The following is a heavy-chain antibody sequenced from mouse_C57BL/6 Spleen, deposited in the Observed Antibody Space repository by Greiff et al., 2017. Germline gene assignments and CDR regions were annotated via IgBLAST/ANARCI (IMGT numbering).Heavy chain of an antibody. CDR3: TTRGNYEFAY. CDR2: IDPENGDP. J-gene: IGHJ3*01. Sequence: VQLQQSGAELVRPGASVKLSCTASGFNIKDDYMHWVKQRPEQGLEWIGWIDPENGDPEYASKFQGKATITADTSSNTAYLQLSSLTSEDTAVYYCTTRGNYEFAYWGQGTLVTVSA. CDR1: GFNIKDDY. D-gene: IGHD2-1*01. V-gene: IGHV14-4*01.